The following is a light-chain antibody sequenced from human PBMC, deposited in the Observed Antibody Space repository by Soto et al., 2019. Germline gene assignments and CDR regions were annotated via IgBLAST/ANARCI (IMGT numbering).Light chain of an antibody. CDR3: QQYNNWSRT. Sequence: ELVMTQSAATLSVSPGERATLSCRASQSVSSNLAWYQQKPGQAPRLLIYGASTRATGIPARFSGSGSGTEFTLTISSLQSEDFAVYYCQQYNNWSRTFGQGTKV. CDR2: GAS. J-gene: IGKJ1*01. CDR1: QSVSSN. V-gene: IGKV3-15*01.